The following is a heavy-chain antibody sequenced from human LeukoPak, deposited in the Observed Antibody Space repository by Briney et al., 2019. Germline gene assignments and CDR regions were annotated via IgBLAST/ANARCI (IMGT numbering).Heavy chain of an antibody. Sequence: SETLSLTCAVSGGSISSSNWWSWVRQPPGKGLEWIGEIYHSESTNYTPSLKSRDTISVDKSKSPFSLKLSSVTAADTGVYFCAGGSGRYYNYFCYWGQGNLVTVSS. CDR1: GGSISSSNW. V-gene: IGHV4-4*02. CDR2: IYHSEST. J-gene: IGHJ4*02. D-gene: IGHD3-10*01. CDR3: AGGSGRYYNYFCY.